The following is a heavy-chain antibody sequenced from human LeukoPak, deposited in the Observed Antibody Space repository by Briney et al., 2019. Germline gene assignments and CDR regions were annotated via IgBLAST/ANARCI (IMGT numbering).Heavy chain of an antibody. CDR3: ARLRTLRSCRYLKGYFDY. J-gene: IGHJ4*02. Sequence: SSETLSLTCAVYGGSFSGYYWSWIRQPPGKGLEWIGEINHSGSTNYNPSLKSRVTISVDTSKNQFSLKLSSVTAADTAVYYCARLRTLRSCRYLKGYFDYWGQGTLVTVSS. CDR1: GGSFSGYY. CDR2: INHSGST. D-gene: IGHD3-16*02. V-gene: IGHV4-34*01.